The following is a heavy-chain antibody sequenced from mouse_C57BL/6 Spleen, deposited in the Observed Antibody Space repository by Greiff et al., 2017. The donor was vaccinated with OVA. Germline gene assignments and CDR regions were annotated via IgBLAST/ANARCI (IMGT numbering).Heavy chain of an antibody. Sequence: EVKLVEPGGGLVKPGGSLKLSCEASGFTFSSYAMSWVRQTPEKRLEWVATISDGGSYTYYTDNVKGRFTISRDNAKNNLYLQMSHLKSEDTAMYYCARDFYYDYYRAMDYWGQGTTLTVSS. CDR2: ISDGGSYT. V-gene: IGHV5-4*01. CDR3: ARDFYYDYYRAMDY. CDR1: GFTFSSYA. J-gene: IGHJ2*01. D-gene: IGHD2-4*01.